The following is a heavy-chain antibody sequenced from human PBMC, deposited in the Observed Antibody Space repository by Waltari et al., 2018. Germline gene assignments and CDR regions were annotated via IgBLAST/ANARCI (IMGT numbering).Heavy chain of an antibody. V-gene: IGHV3-23*01. J-gene: IGHJ4*02. CDR3: AKDLYGDYVAAPFDY. CDR1: GFTFSSYA. D-gene: IGHD4-17*01. Sequence: EVQLLESGGGLVQPGGSLRLSCAASGFTFSSYAMSWVRQAPGKGLEWVSAISGSGCSTYYADSVKGRFTISRDNSKNTLYLQMNSLRAEDTAVYYCAKDLYGDYVAAPFDYWGQGTLVTVSS. CDR2: ISGSGCST.